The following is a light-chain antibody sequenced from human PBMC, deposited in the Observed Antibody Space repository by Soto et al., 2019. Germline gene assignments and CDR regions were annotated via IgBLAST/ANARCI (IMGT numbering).Light chain of an antibody. CDR1: QSVSIN. J-gene: IGKJ1*01. Sequence: ELVLTQSPAPLSVSPGERATLSCMASQSVSINLAWYQQKPGKTPRLLSYDAYTRATGITARFSGSGSGTEFTLTISSLQPEDFATYYCQQSYSTQTFGQGTKV. CDR3: QQSYSTQT. CDR2: DAY. V-gene: IGKV3-15*01.